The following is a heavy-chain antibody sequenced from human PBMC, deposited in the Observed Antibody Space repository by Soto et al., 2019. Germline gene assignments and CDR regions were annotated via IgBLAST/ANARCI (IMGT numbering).Heavy chain of an antibody. J-gene: IGHJ4*02. CDR1: GFTFSSYA. D-gene: IGHD3-22*01. Sequence: GGSLRLSCAASGFTFSSYAMSWVRQAPEKGLEWVSTISGSGGSTYYADSVKGRFTISRDNSKNTLYLQMNSLRAEDTAVYYCAKYFDIIGHPVPYYIDYWGQTTLVTVS. CDR2: ISGSGGST. CDR3: AKYFDIIGHPVPYYIDY. V-gene: IGHV3-23*01.